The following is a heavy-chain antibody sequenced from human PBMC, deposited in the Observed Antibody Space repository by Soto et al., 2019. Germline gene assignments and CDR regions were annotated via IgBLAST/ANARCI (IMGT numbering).Heavy chain of an antibody. CDR2: IYHLGTT. CDR1: GDTVSSTRW. Sequence: LRETLSLTCTVSGDTVSSTRWWSWVRLSPGRGLEWIGDIYHLGTTNYNPSLKRRVSISLDKSKNQFSLKLTSVTAADTAVYYCARGRQQLVNHHAFDIWGQGTMVTVSS. J-gene: IGHJ3*02. D-gene: IGHD6-13*01. V-gene: IGHV4-4*03. CDR3: ARGRQQLVNHHAFDI.